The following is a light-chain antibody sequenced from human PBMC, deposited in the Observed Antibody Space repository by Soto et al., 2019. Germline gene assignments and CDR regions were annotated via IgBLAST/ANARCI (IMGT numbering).Light chain of an antibody. J-gene: IGKJ2*01. CDR2: DAS. Sequence: DIQMTQSPSTLSAFVGDRVTITCRASQSISGWLAWYQQKPGKAPRLLIYDASSLESGVPSRFSGSGSGTEFPLTISSLQPDDFATYYCQQFITFPFTFGQGTKLEIK. CDR3: QQFITFPFT. V-gene: IGKV1-5*01. CDR1: QSISGW.